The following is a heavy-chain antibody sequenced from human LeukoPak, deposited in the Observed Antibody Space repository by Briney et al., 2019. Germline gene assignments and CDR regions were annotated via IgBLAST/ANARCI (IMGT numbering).Heavy chain of an antibody. Sequence: ESGPALVKPTQTLTLTCTFSGFSLRTGGMCGSCIRQPPGKALEWLARIDWDDDKYYSTSLKTSLTISRDTSKNQVVLTMINMDPVDTATYYCARISDHYDSSGYSVFDDWGQGILVTVSS. J-gene: IGHJ4*02. D-gene: IGHD3-22*01. CDR3: ARISDHYDSSGYSVFDD. CDR2: IDWDDDK. CDR1: GFSLRTGGMC. V-gene: IGHV2-70*11.